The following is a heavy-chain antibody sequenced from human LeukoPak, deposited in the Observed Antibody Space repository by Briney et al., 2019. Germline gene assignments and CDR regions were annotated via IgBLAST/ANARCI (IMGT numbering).Heavy chain of an antibody. Sequence: PGGSLRLSCAASGFTSSSYGMHWVRQAPGKGLEWVAVIWYDGSNKYYADSVKGRFTISRDNSKNTLYLQMNSLRAEDTAVYYCAKRLGKYFDWLAPVDYWGQGTLVTVSS. J-gene: IGHJ4*02. CDR1: GFTSSSYG. CDR3: AKRLGKYFDWLAPVDY. D-gene: IGHD3-9*01. CDR2: IWYDGSNK. V-gene: IGHV3-30*02.